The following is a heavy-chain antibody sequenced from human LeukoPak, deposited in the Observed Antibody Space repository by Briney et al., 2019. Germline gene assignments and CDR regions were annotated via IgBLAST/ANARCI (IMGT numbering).Heavy chain of an antibody. Sequence: GGSLRLSCAASGFTFSNAWMSWVRQAPEKGLEWVGRIKSKTDGGTTDYAAPVKGRFTISRDDSKNTLYLQMNSLKTEDTAVYYCTTQLGKGVFDIWGQGTMVTVSS. V-gene: IGHV3-15*01. D-gene: IGHD7-27*01. CDR3: TTQLGKGVFDI. CDR1: GFTFSNAW. CDR2: IKSKTDGGTT. J-gene: IGHJ3*02.